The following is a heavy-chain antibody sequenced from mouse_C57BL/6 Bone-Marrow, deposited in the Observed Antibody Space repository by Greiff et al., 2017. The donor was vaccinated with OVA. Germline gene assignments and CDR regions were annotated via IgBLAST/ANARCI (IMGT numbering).Heavy chain of an antibody. Sequence: VQLQQSGAELVRPGTSVKMSCKASGYTFTNYWIGWAKQRPGHGLEWIGDIYPGGGYTNYNEKFKGKATLTADKSSSTAYMQFSSLTSEDSAIYYCARYGYDGSSRYWYFDVWGTGTTVTVSS. CDR3: ARYGYDGSSRYWYFDV. CDR2: IYPGGGYT. D-gene: IGHD1-1*01. V-gene: IGHV1-63*01. CDR1: GYTFTNYW. J-gene: IGHJ1*03.